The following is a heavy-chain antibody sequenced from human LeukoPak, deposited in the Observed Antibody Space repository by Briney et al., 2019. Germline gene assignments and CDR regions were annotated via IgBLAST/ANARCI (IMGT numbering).Heavy chain of an antibody. CDR1: GGSLTGYY. D-gene: IGHD6-13*01. Sequence: SETLSLTCAVYGGSLTGYYWSWIRQPPGEGREWIGEINHSGSTNYNPSLKSRVTISVDTSKNQFSLKLSSVTAADTAVYYCARGLQAYSNTWSALVNWFDPWGQGTLVTVSS. J-gene: IGHJ5*02. V-gene: IGHV4-34*01. CDR2: INHSGST. CDR3: ARGLQAYSNTWSALVNWFDP.